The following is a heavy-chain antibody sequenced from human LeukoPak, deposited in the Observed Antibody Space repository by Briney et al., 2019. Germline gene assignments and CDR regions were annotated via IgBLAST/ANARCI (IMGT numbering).Heavy chain of an antibody. Sequence: PGGSLRLSCAAPGFTFSSYWMSTVRQAPGKGLEWVANIKQDGREKYYVASVKRQFTISRDNAKNSLYLQLNSLRADDTAVYYCAIVRASSSWYPVVVFDYWGQGTLVTVSS. CDR1: GFTFSSYW. D-gene: IGHD6-13*01. CDR3: AIVRASSSWYPVVVFDY. J-gene: IGHJ4*02. V-gene: IGHV3-7*01. CDR2: IKQDGREK.